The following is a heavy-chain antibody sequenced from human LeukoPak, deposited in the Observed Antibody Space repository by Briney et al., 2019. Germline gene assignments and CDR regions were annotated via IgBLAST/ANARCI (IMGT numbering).Heavy chain of an antibody. D-gene: IGHD2-2*01. CDR3: ARLYCSSTSCHPPDY. CDR1: GYSFTSYW. J-gene: IGHJ4*02. Sequence: GESLKISCKGSGYSFTSYWIGWVRQMPGKGLEWMGIIYPGDSDTRYSPSFQGQVTISADKSISTAYLQWSSLKASDTAMYYSARLYCSSTSCHPPDYWGQGTLVTVSS. V-gene: IGHV5-51*01. CDR2: IYPGDSDT.